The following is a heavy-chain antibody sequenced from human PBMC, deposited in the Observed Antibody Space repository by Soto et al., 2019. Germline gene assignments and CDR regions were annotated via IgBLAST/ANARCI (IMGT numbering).Heavy chain of an antibody. CDR1: GFTFRNYA. J-gene: IGHJ6*02. Sequence: GGSLRLSCIASGFTFRNYAMAWVRQAPGEDLEWVSAIGTSGPPTSYADSVKSRFSISRDDSRNTVSLQMNSLGVEDTATYYCTRILWSSRRDALDIWGQGTTVTVSS. CDR3: TRILWSSRRDALDI. V-gene: IGHV3-23*01. CDR2: IGTSGPPT. D-gene: IGHD2-21*01.